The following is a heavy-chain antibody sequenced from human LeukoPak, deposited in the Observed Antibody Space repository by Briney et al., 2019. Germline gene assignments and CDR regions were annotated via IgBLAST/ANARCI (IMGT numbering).Heavy chain of an antibody. CDR1: GFTFSNYA. D-gene: IGHD3-9*01. CDR2: ISGSSGIT. J-gene: IGHJ4*02. CDR3: AKSWSCVQYNDWLCYFDY. Sequence: GGSLRLSCAASGFTFSNYAMSWVRQAPGKGLEWVSGISGSSGITYYTDSLQGRFTISRDNSKDTLYLQMNSLRDDDTAIYYCAKSWSCVQYNDWLCYFDYWGQGTLVTVSS. V-gene: IGHV3-23*01.